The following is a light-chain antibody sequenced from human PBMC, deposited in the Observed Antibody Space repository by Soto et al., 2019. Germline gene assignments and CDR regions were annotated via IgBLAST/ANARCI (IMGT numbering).Light chain of an antibody. J-gene: IGKJ1*01. Sequence: EIVLTQSPGTLSLYPGERATLSCRSIQSVTSRYLAWYHQKPGQAPRLLVFGASIRDTGIPDRFSGSGSGTDFTLTISRLESEDFEVYYCQQYGSAPGTFGQGTKVDIK. CDR1: QSVTSRY. CDR2: GAS. V-gene: IGKV3-20*01. CDR3: QQYGSAPGT.